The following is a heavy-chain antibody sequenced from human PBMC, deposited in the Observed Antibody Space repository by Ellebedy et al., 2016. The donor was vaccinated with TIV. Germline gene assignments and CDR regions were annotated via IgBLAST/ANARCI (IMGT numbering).Heavy chain of an antibody. CDR2: ISDSGST. J-gene: IGHJ5*02. Sequence: MPSETLSLTCSVSGGSINSRGYSWDWIRQPPGKGLEWIGSISDSGSTFYNPSLKSRVRISVETSKNQFSLKLRSVTAADTAVYYCATEIPVAAKIELWGQGALVTVSS. CDR3: ATEIPVAAKIEL. D-gene: IGHD6-19*01. V-gene: IGHV4-39*02. CDR1: GGSINSRGYS.